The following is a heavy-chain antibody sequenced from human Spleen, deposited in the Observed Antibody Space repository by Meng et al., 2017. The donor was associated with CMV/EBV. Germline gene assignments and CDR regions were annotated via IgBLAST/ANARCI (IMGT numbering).Heavy chain of an antibody. CDR3: ARQPYYDFWSGYPFDY. Sequence: SGYSFTGYWIGWVRQMPGKGLEWMGIIYPGDSDTRYGPSFQGQVTISADKSISTAYLQWSSLKASDTAMYYCARQPYYDFWSGYPFDYWGQGTLVTVSS. J-gene: IGHJ4*02. CDR2: IYPGDSDT. D-gene: IGHD3-3*01. V-gene: IGHV5-51*01. CDR1: GYSFTGYW.